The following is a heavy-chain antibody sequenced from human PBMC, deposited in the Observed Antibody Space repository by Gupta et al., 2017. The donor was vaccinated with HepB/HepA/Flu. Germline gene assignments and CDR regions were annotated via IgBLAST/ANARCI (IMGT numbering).Heavy chain of an antibody. CDR3: AKADYYYGSGYSEY. Sequence: QVQLVESGGGVVQPGRSLRLSCSASGFTFRNYGMHWVRQAPGKGLEWVAVISYDGSDEYYADSVKGRFTISRDNSKNTLFLQVNSLRAEDTAVYYCAKADYYYGSGYSEYWGQGTLVTVSS. V-gene: IGHV3-30*18. D-gene: IGHD3-10*01. CDR2: ISYDGSDE. J-gene: IGHJ4*02. CDR1: GFTFRNYG.